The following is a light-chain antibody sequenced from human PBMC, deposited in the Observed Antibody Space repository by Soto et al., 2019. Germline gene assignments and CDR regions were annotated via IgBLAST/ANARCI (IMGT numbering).Light chain of an antibody. CDR2: EGS. Sequence: QSALTQPASVSGSPGQSITISCTGTSSNIGTYNLVSWYQQHPGKAPKLVIFEGSKRPSGVSNRFSGSKSGNTASLTISGLQAEDEADYYCSSYASGSTSFGGGTKVTVL. J-gene: IGLJ3*02. V-gene: IGLV2-14*02. CDR3: SSYASGSTS. CDR1: SSNIGTYNL.